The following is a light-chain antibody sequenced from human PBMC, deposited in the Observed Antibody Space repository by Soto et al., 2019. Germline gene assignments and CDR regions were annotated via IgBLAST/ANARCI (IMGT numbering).Light chain of an antibody. CDR1: TSDVGGYNF. V-gene: IGLV2-11*01. J-gene: IGLJ1*01. Sequence: QSVLPQPRSVSGSPGQSVTISCTGTTSDVGGYNFVSWYQQRPGKVPKLMIYDVSIRPSGVPDRFSGSKSGNTASLTISGLQAEDEADYYCCSYVGSDTSFVFGSGTKVTVL. CDR3: CSYVGSDTSFV. CDR2: DVS.